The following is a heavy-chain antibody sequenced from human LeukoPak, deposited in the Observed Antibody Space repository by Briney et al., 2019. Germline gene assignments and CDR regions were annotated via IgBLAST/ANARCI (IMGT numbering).Heavy chain of an antibody. D-gene: IGHD3-22*01. CDR2: IFPGDSDT. V-gene: IGHV5-51*01. J-gene: IGHJ4*02. CDR3: ARPDSSGYSLDY. CDR1: GYSFTTYW. Sequence: GESLKISCKGSGYSFTTYWIGWVRKMPGRGLEWMAIIFPGDSDTRYSPSFRGQVTISADKSISTAYLQWRSLKASDTAMYYCARPDSSGYSLDYWGQGTLVTVSS.